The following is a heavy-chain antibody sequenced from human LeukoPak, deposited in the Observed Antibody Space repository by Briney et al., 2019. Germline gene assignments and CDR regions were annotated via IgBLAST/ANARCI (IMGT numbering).Heavy chain of an antibody. J-gene: IGHJ4*02. D-gene: IGHD4-17*01. CDR2: IYYSGST. V-gene: IGHV4-59*01. Sequence: SETLSLTCTVSGGSISSYCWSWIRQPPGKGLEWIGYIYYSGSTNYNPSLKSRVTISVDTSKNQFSLKLSSVTAADTAVYYCARVLILKTTLTPYYFDYWGQGTLVTVSS. CDR1: GGSISSYC. CDR3: ARVLILKTTLTPYYFDY.